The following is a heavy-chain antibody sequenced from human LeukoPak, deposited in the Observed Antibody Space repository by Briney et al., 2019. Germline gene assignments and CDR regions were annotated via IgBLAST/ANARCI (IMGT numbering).Heavy chain of an antibody. Sequence: GGSLRLSCAASGFTFSSDSMNWVRQAPGKGLEWVSYISSSSSTIYYADSVRGRFTISRDNAKNSLYLQMNSLRAEDTAVYYCARDGGSYYFDYWGQGTLVTVSS. J-gene: IGHJ4*02. CDR2: ISSSSSTI. V-gene: IGHV3-48*01. D-gene: IGHD3-16*01. CDR1: GFTFSSDS. CDR3: ARDGGSYYFDY.